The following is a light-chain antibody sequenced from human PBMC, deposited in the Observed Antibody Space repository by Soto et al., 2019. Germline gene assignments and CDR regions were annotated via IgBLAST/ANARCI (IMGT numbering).Light chain of an antibody. J-gene: IGLJ3*02. V-gene: IGLV2-18*02. CDR1: SSDVGSYNR. CDR2: EVT. CDR3: TSYTSSRTWV. Sequence: QSALTQPPSVSGSPGQSVTISCTGTSSDVGSYNRVSWYQQPPGTAPKLMIYEVTNRPSGVPDRFSGSKSGNTASLTISGLQAEDEADYYCTSYTSSRTWVFGGGTKVTVL.